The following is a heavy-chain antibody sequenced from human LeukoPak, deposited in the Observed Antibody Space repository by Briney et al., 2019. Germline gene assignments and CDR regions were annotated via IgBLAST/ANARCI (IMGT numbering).Heavy chain of an antibody. J-gene: IGHJ4*02. CDR1: GYTFTSYG. CDR2: ISGYNANT. V-gene: IGHV1-18*01. CDR3: ARAPWGPNDY. Sequence: GASVKVSCKASGYTFTSYGISWVRQAPGQGLEWMGWISGYNANTKYEQQLQGRVTMTTDTSTSTAYMELRSLRSDDTAVYYCARAPWGPNDYWGQGTLVTVSS. D-gene: IGHD3-16*01.